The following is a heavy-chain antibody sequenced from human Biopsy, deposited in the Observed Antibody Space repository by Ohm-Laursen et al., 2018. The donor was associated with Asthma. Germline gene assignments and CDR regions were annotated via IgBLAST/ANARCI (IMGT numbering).Heavy chain of an antibody. Sequence: GSLRLSCAASGFTFGDYWMSWVRKAPGKGLEWVANIKHDGSEKNHVDSLKGRFTISRDNAKNSLYLQMNSLRAEDTAVYYCARTFHFWSPYHAEHYQLWGQGTLVTVSS. J-gene: IGHJ1*01. D-gene: IGHD3-3*02. CDR1: GFTFGDYW. V-gene: IGHV3-7*01. CDR3: ARTFHFWSPYHAEHYQL. CDR2: IKHDGSEK.